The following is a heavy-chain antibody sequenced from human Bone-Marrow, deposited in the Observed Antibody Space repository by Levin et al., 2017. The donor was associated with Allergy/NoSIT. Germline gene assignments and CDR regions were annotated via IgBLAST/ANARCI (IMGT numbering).Heavy chain of an antibody. D-gene: IGHD5-12*01. V-gene: IGHV3-30-3*01. CDR3: ARDAFMATMGTWVDY. CDR1: GFTFSSYA. Sequence: GESLKISCAASGFTFSSYAMHWVRQAPGKGLEWVAVISYDGSNKYYADSVKGRFTISRDNSKNTLYLQMNSLRAEDTAVYYCARDAFMATMGTWVDYWGQGTLVTVSS. J-gene: IGHJ4*02. CDR2: ISYDGSNK.